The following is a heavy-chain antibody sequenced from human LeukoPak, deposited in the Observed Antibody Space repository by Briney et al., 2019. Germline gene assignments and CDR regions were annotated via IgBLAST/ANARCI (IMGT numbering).Heavy chain of an antibody. J-gene: IGHJ6*03. CDR2: ISGNGFDT. Sequence: PGGSLRLSCAASGFTFSSKSMTWVRQAPGKGLEWVSAISGNGFDTFYADSVKGRFTISRDNSRNTVYLQMKSLRAEDTAVYYCAKGGGYEAQYYYYYLDVWGKGTTVTISS. V-gene: IGHV3-23*01. CDR3: AKGGGYEAQYYYYYLDV. D-gene: IGHD5-12*01. CDR1: GFTFSSKS.